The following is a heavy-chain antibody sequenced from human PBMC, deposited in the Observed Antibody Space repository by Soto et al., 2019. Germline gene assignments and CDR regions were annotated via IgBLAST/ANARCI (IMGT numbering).Heavy chain of an antibody. CDR2: SIPLFGIT. D-gene: IGHD3-16*01. J-gene: IGHJ4*01. V-gene: IGHV1-69*12. CDR3: AIDGRYGLVN. CDR1: GGTFSSHG. Sequence: QVQLVQSGAEVKKPGSSVKVSCKASGGTFSSHGFNWVRQAPGQGLEWIGGSIPLFGITNHTQKFQDRMTITEAASPSSAYVDLGGHTAKYTAGYDSAIDGRYGLVNWGHGTLLPVYS.